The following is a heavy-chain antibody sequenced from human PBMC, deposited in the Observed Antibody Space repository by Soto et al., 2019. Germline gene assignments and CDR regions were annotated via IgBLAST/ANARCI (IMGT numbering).Heavy chain of an antibody. Sequence: GGSLRLSCAASGFTLSTYALHWVRQAPGKGLEWVANIKQDGGEKYYVDSVKGRFTISRGNAKNSLYLQMNSLRDEDTAVYYCARDSRNYLNWFDPWGQGTLVTVSS. CDR1: GFTLSTYA. V-gene: IGHV3-7*01. CDR3: ARDSRNYLNWFDP. CDR2: IKQDGGEK. D-gene: IGHD4-4*01. J-gene: IGHJ5*02.